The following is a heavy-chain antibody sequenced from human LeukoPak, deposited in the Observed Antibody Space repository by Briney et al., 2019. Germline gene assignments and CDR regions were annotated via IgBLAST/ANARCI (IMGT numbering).Heavy chain of an antibody. CDR2: INPNSGGT. J-gene: IGHJ6*03. Sequence: ASVKVSCKASGYTFTGYYMHWVRQAPGQGLEWMGWINPNSGGTNYAQKFQGRVTMTRDTSISTAYMELSRLRSDDTAVYYCAKTHYYGSGSYLHYYYYMDVWGKGTTVTVSS. CDR3: AKTHYYGSGSYLHYYYYMDV. V-gene: IGHV1-2*02. CDR1: GYTFTGYY. D-gene: IGHD3-10*01.